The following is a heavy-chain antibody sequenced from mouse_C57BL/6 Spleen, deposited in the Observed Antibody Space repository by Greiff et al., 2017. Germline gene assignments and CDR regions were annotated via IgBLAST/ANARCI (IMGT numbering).Heavy chain of an antibody. J-gene: IGHJ2*01. CDR3: ARGVTTVVAYYFDY. CDR1: GYTFSDYN. Sequence: EVKLQESGPELVKPGASVTIPCKASGYTFSDYNVDGVKQSHGKSLEWIGDFNPNNGGTIYNQKFKAKATLTVDKSSSTAYMELRSLTSEDTAVYYCARGVTTVVAYYFDYWGQGTTLTVAS. CDR2: FNPNNGGT. D-gene: IGHD1-1*01. V-gene: IGHV1-18*01.